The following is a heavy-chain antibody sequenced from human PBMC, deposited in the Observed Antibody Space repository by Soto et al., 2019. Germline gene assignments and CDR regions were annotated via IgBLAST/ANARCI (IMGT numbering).Heavy chain of an antibody. Sequence: SETLSLTCTVSGGSISSSSYYWGWIRQPPGKGLEWIGSIYYSGSTYYNPSFKSRVTISVDTSKNQFSLKLSSVTAADTAVYYCARHKFRPNDYGSFQHWGQGTLVTVSS. D-gene: IGHD4-17*01. V-gene: IGHV4-39*01. CDR2: IYYSGST. CDR3: ARHKFRPNDYGSFQH. CDR1: GGSISSSSYY. J-gene: IGHJ1*01.